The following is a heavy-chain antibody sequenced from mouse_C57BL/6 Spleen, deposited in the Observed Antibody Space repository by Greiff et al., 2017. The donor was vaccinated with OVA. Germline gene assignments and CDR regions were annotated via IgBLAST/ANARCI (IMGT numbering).Heavy chain of an antibody. CDR3: ARHSTVVATRYFDV. Sequence: QVQLQQSGAELVKPGASVKISCKASGYAFSSYWMNWVKQRPGKGLEWIGQIYPGDGDTNYNGKFKGKATLTADKSSSTAYMQLSSLTSEDSAVYFCARHSTVVATRYFDVWGTGTTVTVSS. J-gene: IGHJ1*03. CDR1: GYAFSSYW. CDR2: IYPGDGDT. V-gene: IGHV1-80*01. D-gene: IGHD1-1*01.